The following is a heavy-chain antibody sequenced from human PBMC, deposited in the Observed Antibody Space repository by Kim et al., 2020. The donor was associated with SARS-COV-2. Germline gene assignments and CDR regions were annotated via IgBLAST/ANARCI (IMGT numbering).Heavy chain of an antibody. V-gene: IGHV3-33*01. CDR3: AREGIVGATTGLDY. D-gene: IGHD1-26*01. CDR2: IWYDGSNK. J-gene: IGHJ4*02. Sequence: LTCAASGFTFSSYGMHWVRQAPGKGLEWVAVIWYDGSNKYYADSVKGRFTISRDNSKNTLYLQMNSLRAEDTAVYYCAREGIVGATTGLDYWGQGTLVTVSS. CDR1: GFTFSSYG.